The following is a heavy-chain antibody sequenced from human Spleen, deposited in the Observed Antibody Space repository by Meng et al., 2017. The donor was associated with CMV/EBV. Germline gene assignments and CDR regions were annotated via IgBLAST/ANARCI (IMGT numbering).Heavy chain of an antibody. J-gene: IGHJ4*02. CDR2: IVLMFGMV. Sequence: KASGGTFSDYTISWVRQAPGQGPEWMGRIVLMFGMVSYAQKFQGKVTITADKSTNTAYMELRSLRSEDTAIYYCAKDDPSGHYGSDYWGQGTLVTVSS. CDR3: AKDDPSGHYGSDY. CDR1: GGTFSDYT. D-gene: IGHD3-22*01. V-gene: IGHV1-69*02.